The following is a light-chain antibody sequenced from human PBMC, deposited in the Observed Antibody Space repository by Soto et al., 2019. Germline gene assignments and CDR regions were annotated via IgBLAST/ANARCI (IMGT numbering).Light chain of an antibody. CDR2: GAS. Sequence: EIVLTQSPGTLSLSPGQRATLSCRASQSVISSYLAWYQQGPGQAPRLLIYGASGRATDIPDRFSGSGSGTDFTLTILRLEPEDFAVYYCHQYGSSPPTFGQGTKVDIK. CDR1: QSVISSY. J-gene: IGKJ1*01. CDR3: HQYGSSPPT. V-gene: IGKV3-20*01.